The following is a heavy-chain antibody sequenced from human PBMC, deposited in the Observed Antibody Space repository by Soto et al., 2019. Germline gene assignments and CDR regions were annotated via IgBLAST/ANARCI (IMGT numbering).Heavy chain of an antibody. V-gene: IGHV1-18*04. CDR1: GYIFTSYG. D-gene: IGHD2-2*01. Sequence: GASVKVSCKASGYIFTSYGISWVRQAPGQGLEWMGWISSYNGNTNYAQKVQGRVTMTTDTSTSTTYMELRSLRSDDTAVYYCARGPRYCSITTCFPGVTWFDPWGQGTLVTVSS. CDR3: ARGPRYCSITTCFPGVTWFDP. J-gene: IGHJ5*02. CDR2: ISSYNGNT.